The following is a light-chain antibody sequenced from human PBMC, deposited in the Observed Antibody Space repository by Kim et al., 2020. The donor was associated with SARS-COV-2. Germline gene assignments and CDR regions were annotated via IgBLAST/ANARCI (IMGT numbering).Light chain of an antibody. J-gene: IGKJ4*01. CDR1: QSVSSSY. Sequence: EIVLTQSPGTLSLSPGERATLSCRASQSVSSSYLAWYQQKPGQAPRLLIYGASSRATGIPDRFSGSGSGTDFTLTISRLEPEDFAVYYCQQYSRCPLTFGGGTKVDIK. CDR2: GAS. V-gene: IGKV3-20*01. CDR3: QQYSRCPLT.